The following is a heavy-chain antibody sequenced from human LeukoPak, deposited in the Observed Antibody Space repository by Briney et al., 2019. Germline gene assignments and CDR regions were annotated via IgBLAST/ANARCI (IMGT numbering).Heavy chain of an antibody. CDR2: IIPIFGTA. CDR1: GCTFSSYA. V-gene: IGHV1-69*05. D-gene: IGHD3-22*01. CDR3: ARCAYYYYDSSGYTLDY. J-gene: IGHJ4*02. Sequence: ASVKVSCKASGCTFSSYASSWVRQAPGQPLEWMGGIIPIFGTANYAQKFQGRVTITTDESTSTAYMEMSSLRSEDTAVYYCARCAYYYYDSSGYTLDYWGQGTLVTVSS.